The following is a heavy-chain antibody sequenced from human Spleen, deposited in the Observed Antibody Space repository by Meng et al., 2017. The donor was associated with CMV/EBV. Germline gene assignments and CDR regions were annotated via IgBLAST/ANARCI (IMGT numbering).Heavy chain of an antibody. CDR1: GGSISSYY. V-gene: IGHV4-59*01. D-gene: IGHD2-2*01. Sequence: GSLRLSCTVSGGSISSYYWSWIRQPPGKGLEWIGYIYYSGTTNYNPSLKSRVTISVDTSKNQFSLRLTSVTAADTAVYYCASLWGDCTSTSCNPYFYYGKDVWGQGTTVTVSS. CDR3: ASLWGDCTSTSCNPYFYYGKDV. CDR2: IYYSGTT. J-gene: IGHJ6*02.